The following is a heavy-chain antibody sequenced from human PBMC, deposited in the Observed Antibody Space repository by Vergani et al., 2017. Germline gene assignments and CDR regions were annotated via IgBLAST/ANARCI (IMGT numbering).Heavy chain of an antibody. D-gene: IGHD5-18*01. V-gene: IGHV1-69*01. J-gene: IGHJ6*02. CDR1: GGTFSSYA. CDR2: IIPIFGTA. CDR3: ARADTAMVAPNHYYYYYGMDV. Sequence: QVQLVQSGAEVKKPGSSVKVSCKASGGTFSSYAISWVRQAPGQGLEWMGGIIPIFGTANYAQKFQGRATITADESTSTAYMELSSLRSEDTAVYYCARADTAMVAPNHYYYYYGMDVWGQGTTVTVSS.